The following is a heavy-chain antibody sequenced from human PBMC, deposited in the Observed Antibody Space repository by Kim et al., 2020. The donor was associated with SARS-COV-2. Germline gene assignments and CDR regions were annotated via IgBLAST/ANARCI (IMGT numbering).Heavy chain of an antibody. Sequence: GGSLRLSCAASGFTVSSNYMSWVRQAPGKGLEWVSVIYSGGSTYYADSVKGRFTISRHNSKNTLYLQMNSLRAEDTALYYCARDSPRRPGSTSCPRYCYGMDVWGKGTTVTVSS. V-gene: IGHV3-53*04. D-gene: IGHD2-2*01. CDR3: ARDSPRRPGSTSCPRYCYGMDV. CDR1: GFTVSSNY. CDR2: IYSGGST. J-gene: IGHJ6*04.